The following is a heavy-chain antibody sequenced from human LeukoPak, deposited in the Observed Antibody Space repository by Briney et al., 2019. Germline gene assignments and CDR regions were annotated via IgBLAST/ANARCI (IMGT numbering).Heavy chain of an antibody. CDR2: ISYDGSNK. D-gene: IGHD3-3*01. CDR1: GFTFSSYA. CDR3: ARDYDFWSGYYYY. J-gene: IGHJ4*02. Sequence: GGSLRLSCAASGFTFSSYAMSWVRQAPGKGLKWVAVISYDGSNKYYADSVKGRFTISRDNSKNTLYLQMNSLRAEDAAVYYCARDYDFWSGYYYYWGQGTLVTVSS. V-gene: IGHV3-30-3*01.